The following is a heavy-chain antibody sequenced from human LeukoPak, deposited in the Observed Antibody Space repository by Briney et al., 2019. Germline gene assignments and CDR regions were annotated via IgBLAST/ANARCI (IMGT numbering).Heavy chain of an antibody. CDR1: VYTLRHSC. CDR3: ARVVGTDEGADY. D-gene: IGHD1-7*01. V-gene: IGHV3-7*04. Sequence: PGGSLRLSCAASVYTLRHSCRNWVRQASRKGLEWVANIKPDGSEKRYADSVKGRFTISRDNAENSLYLQMNSLRAEDTAVYYCARVVGTDEGADYWGQGTLVTVSS. J-gene: IGHJ4*02. CDR2: IKPDGSEK.